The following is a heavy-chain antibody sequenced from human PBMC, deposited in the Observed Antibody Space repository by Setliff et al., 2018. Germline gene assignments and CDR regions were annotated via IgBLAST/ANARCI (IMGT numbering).Heavy chain of an antibody. Sequence: SETLSLTCTVSDDSISSRHYYWSWIRQPAGKGLEWLGQIYTSWSTNYNPSLKSRVTISVDTSKNQFSLKLSSVAAADTAVYYCARDGANYYDSSGYYFNWFDPWGQGTLVTVSS. CDR3: ARDGANYYDSSGYYFNWFDP. CDR2: IYTSWST. J-gene: IGHJ5*02. D-gene: IGHD3-22*01. CDR1: DDSISSRHYY. V-gene: IGHV4-61*09.